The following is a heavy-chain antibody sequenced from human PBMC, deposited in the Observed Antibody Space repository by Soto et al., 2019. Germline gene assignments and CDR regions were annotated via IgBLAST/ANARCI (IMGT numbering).Heavy chain of an antibody. CDR2: VNPNGGDT. CDR3: VRDSDRWTYGLGSWLE. CDR1: GYTFTEYY. V-gene: IGHV1-2*02. J-gene: IGHJ4*02. Sequence: GASVKVSCKASGYTFTEYYIHWVRQAPGQGPEWMGWVNPNGGDTNYAQKFRGRVTMTTDTSIVTAYMELSRLRSDDTATYYCVRDSDRWTYGLGSWLEWGQGTPVTVSS. D-gene: IGHD3-10*01.